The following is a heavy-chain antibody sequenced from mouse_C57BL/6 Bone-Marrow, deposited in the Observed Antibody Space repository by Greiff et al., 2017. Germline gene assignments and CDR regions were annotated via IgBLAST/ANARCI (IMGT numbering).Heavy chain of an antibody. V-gene: IGHV5-9*04. J-gene: IGHJ3*01. CDR2: ISGGGGNT. D-gene: IGHD3-2*02. CDR3: AKDSSGYVLFAY. CDR1: GFTFSSYT. Sequence: EVQGVESGGGLVKPGGSLKLSCAASGFTFSSYTMSWVRQTPEKRLEWVATISGGGGNTYYPDSVKGRFTISRANAKNTLYLQISSLRSEDTAVYYCAKDSSGYVLFAYWGQGTLVTVSA.